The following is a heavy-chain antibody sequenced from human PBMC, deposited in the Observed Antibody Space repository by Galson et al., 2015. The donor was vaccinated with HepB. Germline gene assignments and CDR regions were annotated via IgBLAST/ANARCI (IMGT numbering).Heavy chain of an antibody. J-gene: IGHJ5*02. CDR1: GYTFTGYY. CDR2: INPNSGGT. D-gene: IGHD2-2*02. CDR3: ARVQSVLGYCSSTSCYNTWFDP. Sequence: SVKVSCKASGYTFTGYYMHWVRQAPGQGLEWMGWINPNSGGTNYAQKFQGRVTMTRDTSISTAYMELSRLRSDDTAVYYCARVQSVLGYCSSTSCYNTWFDPWGQGTLVTVSS. V-gene: IGHV1-2*02.